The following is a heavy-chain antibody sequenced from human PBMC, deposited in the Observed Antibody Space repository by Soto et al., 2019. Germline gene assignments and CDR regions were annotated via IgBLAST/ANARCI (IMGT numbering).Heavy chain of an antibody. J-gene: IGHJ6*02. CDR2: IGPSGNT. Sequence: EVQLLESGGDLVQPGVSLRLVCAASGFTFSNSGMRWVRQAPGQGLEWVSSIGPSGNTYYSDAVKGRFTISRDISKHTLFLQMDSLRAEDTATYYCAKLLHNSYYNVMDVWGQGTTVTVSS. V-gene: IGHV3-23*01. CDR3: AKLLHNSYYNVMDV. CDR1: GFTFSNSG. D-gene: IGHD4-4*01.